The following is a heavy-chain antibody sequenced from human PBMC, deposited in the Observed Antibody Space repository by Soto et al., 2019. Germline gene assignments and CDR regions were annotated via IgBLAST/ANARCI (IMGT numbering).Heavy chain of an antibody. Sequence: QVTLKESGPVLVKPTETLTLTCTVSGFSLSNARMGVSWIRQPPGKALEWLAHIFSNDEKSYSTSLKSRLTISKDTSKSQVVLTMTNMDPVDTATYYCARNNDILTGFDYWGQGTLVTVSS. J-gene: IGHJ4*02. CDR1: GFSLSNARMG. CDR3: ARNNDILTGFDY. CDR2: IFSNDEK. D-gene: IGHD3-9*01. V-gene: IGHV2-26*01.